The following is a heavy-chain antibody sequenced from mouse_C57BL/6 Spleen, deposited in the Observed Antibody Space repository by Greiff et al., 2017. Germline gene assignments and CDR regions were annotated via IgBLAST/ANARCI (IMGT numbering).Heavy chain of an antibody. Sequence: VQLQQSGAELVRPGASVKLSCTASGFNIKDDYMHWVKQRPEQGLEWIGWIDPENGDTEYASKFQGKATITADTSSNTAYLQLSSLTSEDTAVYYCTYGYYEAYWGQGTLVTVSA. V-gene: IGHV14-4*01. D-gene: IGHD2-3*01. J-gene: IGHJ3*01. CDR3: TYGYYEAY. CDR2: IDPENGDT. CDR1: GFNIKDDY.